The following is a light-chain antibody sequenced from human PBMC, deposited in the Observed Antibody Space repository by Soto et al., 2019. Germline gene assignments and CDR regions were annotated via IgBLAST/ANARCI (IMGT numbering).Light chain of an antibody. V-gene: IGKV1-39*01. CDR1: QSISNH. CDR3: QQSYSSPPT. J-gene: IGKJ1*01. CDR2: AAS. Sequence: DIQMTQSPSSLSASVGDRVIITCRASQSISNHLNWYQQKPGKAPKLLIFAASSLQSGVPSRFSGSRSGPDFTLTISSLQTEDFATYYCQQSYSSPPTFGQGTKVDIK.